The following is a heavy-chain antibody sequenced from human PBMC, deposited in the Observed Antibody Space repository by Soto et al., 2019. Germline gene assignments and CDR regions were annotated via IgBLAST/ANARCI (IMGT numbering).Heavy chain of an antibody. D-gene: IGHD3-3*01. CDR2: INAGNGNT. V-gene: IGHV1-3*01. CDR3: ARAGITIFGVGMDY. CDR1: GYTFTSYA. Sequence: QVQLVQSGAEVKKPGASVKVSCKASGYTFTSYAMHWVRQAPGQRLEWMGWINAGNGNTKYSQKFQGRVTITRDTSASTAYMELSSLRSEDTAVYYCARAGITIFGVGMDYWGQGTLVTVSS. J-gene: IGHJ4*02.